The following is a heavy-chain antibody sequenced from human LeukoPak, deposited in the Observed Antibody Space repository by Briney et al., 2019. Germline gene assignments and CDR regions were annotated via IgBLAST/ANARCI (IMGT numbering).Heavy chain of an antibody. D-gene: IGHD6-13*01. Sequence: GGSLRLSCAASGFTFSSYAMHWVRQAPGKGLEYVSAISSNGGSTYYANSVKGRFTISRDNSKNTLYLQMGSLRAEDMAVYYCARDPEGIAAAGQRTWYYYMDVWGKGTTVTVSS. CDR1: GFTFSSYA. J-gene: IGHJ6*03. V-gene: IGHV3-64*01. CDR3: ARDPEGIAAAGQRTWYYYMDV. CDR2: ISSNGGST.